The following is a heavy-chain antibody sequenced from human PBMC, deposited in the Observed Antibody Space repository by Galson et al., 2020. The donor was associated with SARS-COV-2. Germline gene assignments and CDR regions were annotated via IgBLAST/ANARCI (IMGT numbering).Heavy chain of an antibody. CDR1: GFTFSNYG. CDR2: IWYDGSNK. Sequence: SCAASGFTFSNYGMHWVRQAPGKGLEWAAVIWYDGSNKYYADSVKGRFTISRDNSKNSLYLQMNSLRAEDTAVYYCAKDGGYSYGSDYYYYGMDVWGQGTTVTVSS. D-gene: IGHD5-18*01. CDR3: AKDGGYSYGSDYYYYGMDV. J-gene: IGHJ6*02. V-gene: IGHV3-33*06.